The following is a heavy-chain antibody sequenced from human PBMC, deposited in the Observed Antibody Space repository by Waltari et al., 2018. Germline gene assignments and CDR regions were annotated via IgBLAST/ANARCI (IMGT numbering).Heavy chain of an antibody. Sequence: GPGRGLEWISTISGNGGGTSYAVSVKGRFTISRDYSKNTLYLQMNSLRAEDTAIYYCAKRGVFGSGNSFKINWFDSWGQGTLVTVSS. CDR3: AKRGVFGSGNSFKINWFDS. J-gene: IGHJ5*01. D-gene: IGHD3-10*01. V-gene: IGHV3-23*01. CDR2: ISGNGGGT.